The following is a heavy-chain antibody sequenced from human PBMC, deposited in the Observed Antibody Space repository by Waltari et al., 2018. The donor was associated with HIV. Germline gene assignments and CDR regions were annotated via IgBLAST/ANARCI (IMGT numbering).Heavy chain of an antibody. D-gene: IGHD6-19*01. V-gene: IGHV1-3*01. CDR3: ASEQYSSDWYDNH. CDR1: GIPLSTYA. Sequence: QVQLVQSGAEGKKPGASVKVSCRASGIPLSTYAMHWVRQAPGQRLEWMGWINVGNGNSDYSQKFQGRVTITRDKSASTAYMELSGLRSEDTAVYYCASEQYSSDWYDNHWGQGTLVTVSS. J-gene: IGHJ5*02. CDR2: INVGNGNS.